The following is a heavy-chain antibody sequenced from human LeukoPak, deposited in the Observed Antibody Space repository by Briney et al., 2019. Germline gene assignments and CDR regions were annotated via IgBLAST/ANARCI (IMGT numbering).Heavy chain of an antibody. CDR1: GFTFSSYW. CDR3: GRDRVVVTAIQNRYFDY. D-gene: IGHD2-21*02. CDR2: INSDGSST. Sequence: GGSLRLXCAASGFTFSSYWMHWVRQAPGKGLVSVSRINSDGSSTSYADSVKGRFTISRDNAKNSLYLQMNSLRAEDTAVYYCGRDRVVVTAIQNRYFDYWGQGTLVTVSS. J-gene: IGHJ4*02. V-gene: IGHV3-74*01.